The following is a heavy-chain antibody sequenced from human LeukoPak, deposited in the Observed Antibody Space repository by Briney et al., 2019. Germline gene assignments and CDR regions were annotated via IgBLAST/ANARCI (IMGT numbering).Heavy chain of an antibody. CDR2: ISGSGEST. V-gene: IGHV3-23*01. CDR1: GFTFSSYA. D-gene: IGHD3-3*01. Sequence: AGGSLRLSCAASGFTFSSYAMTWVRQAPGKGLQWVSSISGSGESTYYADSMKGRFTISRDNSKNTLSLQMNSLRAEDTAVYFCAKGWEFRVVIPAAVSWGQGTLVTVSS. CDR3: AKGWEFRVVIPAAVS. J-gene: IGHJ5*02.